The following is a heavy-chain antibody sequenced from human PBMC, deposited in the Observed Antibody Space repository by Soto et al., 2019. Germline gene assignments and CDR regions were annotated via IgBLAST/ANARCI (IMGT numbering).Heavy chain of an antibody. V-gene: IGHV4-61*01. J-gene: IGHJ4*02. D-gene: IGHD2-15*01. CDR2: IYYSGST. CDR3: ARVTLGYCSGGSCMPFVY. CDR1: GGSVSSGSYY. Sequence: QVQLQESGPGLVKPSETLSLTCTVSGGSVSSGSYYWSWIRQPPGKGLEWIGYIYYSGSTNYNPSLKSRVTISVDTSKNQFSLKLSSVTAADTAVYYCARVTLGYCSGGSCMPFVYWGQGTLVTVSS.